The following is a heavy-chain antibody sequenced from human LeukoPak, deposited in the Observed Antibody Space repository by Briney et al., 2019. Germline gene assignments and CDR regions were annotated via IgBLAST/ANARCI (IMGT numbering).Heavy chain of an antibody. D-gene: IGHD3-22*01. CDR1: GGSFSGYY. Sequence: PSETLSLTCALYGGSFSGYYWTWVRQPPGKGLEWIGEIHQSGRTNYNPSLKSRVTISVDTSKNHFSLKLSSLTAADTAVYYCARGPPLTYDGSGYYFFDYWGQGTLVTVSS. J-gene: IGHJ4*02. CDR3: ARGPPLTYDGSGYYFFDY. CDR2: IHQSGRT. V-gene: IGHV4-34*01.